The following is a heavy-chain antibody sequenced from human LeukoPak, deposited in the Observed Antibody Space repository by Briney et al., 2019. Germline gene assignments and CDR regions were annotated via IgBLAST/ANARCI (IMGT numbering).Heavy chain of an antibody. D-gene: IGHD3-10*01. Sequence: PGGSLRLSCAASGFTFSSYAMSWVRQAPGKGLEWVSAISGSGGSKYYADSVKGRFTISRDNSKNTLYLQMNSLRAEDTAVYYCAKRALLGFGELYYFDYWGQGTLVTVSS. J-gene: IGHJ4*02. CDR1: GFTFSSYA. CDR3: AKRALLGFGELYYFDY. CDR2: ISGSGGSK. V-gene: IGHV3-23*01.